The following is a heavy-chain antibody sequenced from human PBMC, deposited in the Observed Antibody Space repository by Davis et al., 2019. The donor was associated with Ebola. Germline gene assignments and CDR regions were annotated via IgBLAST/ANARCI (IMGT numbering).Heavy chain of an antibody. J-gene: IGHJ4*02. CDR1: GFTFSSYA. Sequence: SLKISCAASGFTFSSYAMSWVRQAPGKGLEWVSGISWNSGSIGYADSVKGRFTISRHNSKDTLYLQMSDLRTEDTAVYYCARVKLLSAAEMYFDYWGQGALVTVSS. CDR3: ARVKLLSAAEMYFDY. V-gene: IGHV3-9*01. D-gene: IGHD2/OR15-2a*01. CDR2: ISWNSGSI.